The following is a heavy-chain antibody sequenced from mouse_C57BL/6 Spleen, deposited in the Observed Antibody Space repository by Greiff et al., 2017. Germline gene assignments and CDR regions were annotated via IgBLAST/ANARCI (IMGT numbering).Heavy chain of an antibody. V-gene: IGHV8-9*01. J-gene: IGHJ1*03. Sequence: QVTLKVSGPGILQPSQTLSLTCSFSVFSLSTFGMGVSWIRQPSGKGLEWLAHIYWDEDKPYKPSLKSRLTISNDTSNNQVFLKITTVDTADTATYYSARSGNYYGSSPYWYFDVWGTGTTVTVSS. CDR2: IYWDEDK. CDR1: VFSLSTFGMG. CDR3: ARSGNYYGSSPYWYFDV. D-gene: IGHD1-1*01.